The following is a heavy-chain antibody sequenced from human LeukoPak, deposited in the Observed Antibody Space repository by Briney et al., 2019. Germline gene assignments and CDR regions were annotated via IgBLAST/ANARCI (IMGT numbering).Heavy chain of an antibody. J-gene: IGHJ4*02. CDR1: GGSISSYY. Sequence: SETLSLTCTVSGGSISSYYWSWIRQPPGKGLEWIGYIYYSGSTNYNPSLKGRVTISVDTSKNQFSLKLSSVTAADTAVYYCARSGGTGSSPHDFDYWGQGTLVTVSS. V-gene: IGHV4-59*01. CDR2: IYYSGST. D-gene: IGHD2-15*01. CDR3: ARSGGTGSSPHDFDY.